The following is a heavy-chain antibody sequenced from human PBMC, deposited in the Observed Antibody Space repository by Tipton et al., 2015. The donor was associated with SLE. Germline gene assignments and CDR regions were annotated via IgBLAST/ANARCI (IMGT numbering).Heavy chain of an antibody. Sequence: LRLSCSVSGGSISSNYWIWIRQPPGKGLQWIGYISYGGGTNYNPSLKSRVTISGDTSKNHFSLTLNSVTAADTAVYYCARQRLQPGGDYFDYWGQGALVTVSS. CDR3: ARQRLQPGGDYFDY. V-gene: IGHV4-59*08. D-gene: IGHD4-11*01. CDR1: GGSISSNY. CDR2: ISYGGGT. J-gene: IGHJ4*02.